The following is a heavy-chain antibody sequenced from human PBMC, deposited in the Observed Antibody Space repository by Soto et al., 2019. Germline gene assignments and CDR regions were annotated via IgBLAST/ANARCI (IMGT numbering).Heavy chain of an antibody. V-gene: IGHV4-59*01. J-gene: IGHJ6*02. D-gene: IGHD5-18*01. CDR1: GGSISSYY. CDR2: IYCSGST. Sequence: SETLSLTCTVSGGSISSYYWSLIRQPPGKGLEWIGYIYCSGSTNYNPSLKSRVTISVDTSKNQFSLKLSSVTAADTAVYYCARNFVDTASVTSDYYYYYGMDVWGQGTTVTVSS. CDR3: ARNFVDTASVTSDYYYYYGMDV.